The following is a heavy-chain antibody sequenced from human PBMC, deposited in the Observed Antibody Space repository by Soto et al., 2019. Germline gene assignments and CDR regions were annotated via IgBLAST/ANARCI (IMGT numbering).Heavy chain of an antibody. CDR2: IFYNGGS. D-gene: IGHD2-8*01. CDR1: GDSFSTYY. J-gene: IGHJ4*02. Sequence: AETLSLTCTVSGDSFSTYYLSWLRQSPGKGLQWIGYIFYNGGSAYNPSIKSRVTMSLDMSKKQFSLKLTSVTAADTAAYYCARVQMVDKVIDYWGQGTMVTVSS. CDR3: ARVQMVDKVIDY. V-gene: IGHV4-59*01.